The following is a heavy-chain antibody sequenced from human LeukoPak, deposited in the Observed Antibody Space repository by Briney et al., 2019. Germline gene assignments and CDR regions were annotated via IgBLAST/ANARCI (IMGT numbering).Heavy chain of an antibody. V-gene: IGHV1-2*06. CDR3: ARGKRAARPTGYFDY. D-gene: IGHD6-6*01. CDR2: INPNSGGT. J-gene: IGHJ4*02. CDR1: GYTFTGYY. Sequence: ASVKVSCEASGYTFTGYYMHWVRRAPGQGLEWMGRINPNSGGTNYAQKFQGRVTMTRDTSISTAYMELSRLRSDDTAVYYCARGKRAARPTGYFDYWGQGTLVTVSS.